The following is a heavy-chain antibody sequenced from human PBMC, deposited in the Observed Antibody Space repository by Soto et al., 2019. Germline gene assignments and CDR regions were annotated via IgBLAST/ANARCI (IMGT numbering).Heavy chain of an antibody. J-gene: IGHJ6*02. CDR3: AREYVGSSSVRYYYGMDV. CDR2: MNPNSGNT. D-gene: IGHD6-6*01. V-gene: IGHV1-8*01. CDR1: GYTFTSYD. Sequence: ASVKVSCKASGYTFTSYDINWVRQATGQGLEWMGWMNPNSGNTGYAQKFQGRATMTRNTSISTAYMELSSLRSEDTAVYYCAREYVGSSSVRYYYGMDVWGQGTTVTVSS.